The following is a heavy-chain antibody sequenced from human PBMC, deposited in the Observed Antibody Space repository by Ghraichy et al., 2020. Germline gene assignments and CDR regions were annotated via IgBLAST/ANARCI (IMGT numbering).Heavy chain of an antibody. D-gene: IGHD1-26*01. V-gene: IGHV4-61*02. Sequence: SETLSPTCTVSGGSISSGSYYWSWIRQPAGKGLEWIGRIYTSGSTNYNPSLKSRVTISVDTSKNQFSLKLSSVTAADTAVYYCAREVRKWELRYYYYMDVWGKGTTVTVSS. J-gene: IGHJ6*03. CDR2: IYTSGST. CDR3: AREVRKWELRYYYYMDV. CDR1: GGSISSGSYY.